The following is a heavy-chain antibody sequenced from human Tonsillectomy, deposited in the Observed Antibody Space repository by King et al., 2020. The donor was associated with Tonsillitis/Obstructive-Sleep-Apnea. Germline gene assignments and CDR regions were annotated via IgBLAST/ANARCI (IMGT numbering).Heavy chain of an antibody. CDR1: GFIFTNAW. CDR2: IKSKIDGGTT. V-gene: IGHV3-15*07. Sequence: VQLVESGGGLVTPGGSLRLSCAASGFIFTNAWMNWVRQAPGKGLEWVGRIKSKIDGGTTHYAAPVKGRFTISSDDSKYMLYLQMNSLKTEDSAVYYCTRDLVVSGAINAFDIWGQGTMVTVSS. J-gene: IGHJ3*02. D-gene: IGHD2-2*01. CDR3: TRDLVVSGAINAFDI.